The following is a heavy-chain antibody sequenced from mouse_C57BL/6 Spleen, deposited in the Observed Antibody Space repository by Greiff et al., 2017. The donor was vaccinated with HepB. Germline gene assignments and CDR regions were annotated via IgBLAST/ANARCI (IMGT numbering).Heavy chain of an antibody. D-gene: IGHD1-1*01. CDR1: GFNIKDDY. J-gene: IGHJ2*01. V-gene: IGHV14-4*01. CDR3: TTGPVYGSSFYD. Sequence: VQLQQSGAELVRPGASVKLSCTASGFNIKDDYMHWVKQRPEQGLEWIGWIDPENGDTEYASKFQGKATITADTSSNTAYLQLSSLTSEDTAVYYCTTGPVYGSSFYDWGQGTTLTVSS. CDR2: IDPENGDT.